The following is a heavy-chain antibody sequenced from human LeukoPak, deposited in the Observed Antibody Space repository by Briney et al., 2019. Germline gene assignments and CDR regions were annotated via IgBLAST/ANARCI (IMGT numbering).Heavy chain of an antibody. CDR1: GFTVSSNY. CDR2: IYSGGST. V-gene: IGHV3-53*01. Sequence: PGGSLRLSCAASGFTVSSNYMSWVRQAPGKGLEWVSVIYSGGSTYYADSVKGRFTISRDNSKNTLYLQMNSVRAEDTAVYYCARDSAYGDYGPGPMDGWGKGTTVTVAS. J-gene: IGHJ6*03. CDR3: ARDSAYGDYGPGPMDG. D-gene: IGHD4-17*01.